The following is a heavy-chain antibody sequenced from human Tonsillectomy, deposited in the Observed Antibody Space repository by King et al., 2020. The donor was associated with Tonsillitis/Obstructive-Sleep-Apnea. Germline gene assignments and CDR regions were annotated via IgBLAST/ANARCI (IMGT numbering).Heavy chain of an antibody. D-gene: IGHD3-9*01. V-gene: IGHV3-48*02. J-gene: IGHJ6*03. CDR3: ARGNYDSLPTFSYYYMDV. CDR1: EFTFSSYS. Sequence: VQLVESGGGLVQPGGSLRLSCAVSEFTFSSYSMNWVRQAPGKGLEWVSYINSGSHTIYYADSVKGRFTISRDNAKNSLYLQMNSLRDEDTAVYYCARGNYDSLPTFSYYYMDVWGKGTTVTVSS. CDR2: INSGSHTI.